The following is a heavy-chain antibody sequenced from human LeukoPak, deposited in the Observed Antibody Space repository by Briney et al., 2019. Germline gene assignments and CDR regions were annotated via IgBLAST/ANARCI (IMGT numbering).Heavy chain of an antibody. D-gene: IGHD6-13*01. V-gene: IGHV1-18*01. Sequence: GASVKVSCRASGYTFTSYGIIWVRQAPGQGLEWMGWISAYNGNTNYAQKLQGRVTMTTDTSTSTAYMELRSLRSDDTAVYYCARVPLAVAGLFGAFDIWGQATVVTVSS. CDR2: ISAYNGNT. CDR1: GYTFTSYG. CDR3: ARVPLAVAGLFGAFDI. J-gene: IGHJ3*02.